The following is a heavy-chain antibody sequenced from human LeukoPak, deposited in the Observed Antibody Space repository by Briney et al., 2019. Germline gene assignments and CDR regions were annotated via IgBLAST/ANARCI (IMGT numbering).Heavy chain of an antibody. CDR2: IYYSGST. Sequence: PSETLSLTCTVSGGSISSSSYYWGWIRQPPGKGLEWTGSIYYSGSTYYNPSLKSRVTISVDTSKNQFSLKLSSVTAADTAVYYCARQKYYYGHYYFDYWGQGTLVTVSS. D-gene: IGHD3-10*01. V-gene: IGHV4-39*01. J-gene: IGHJ4*02. CDR3: ARQKYYYGHYYFDY. CDR1: GGSISSSSYY.